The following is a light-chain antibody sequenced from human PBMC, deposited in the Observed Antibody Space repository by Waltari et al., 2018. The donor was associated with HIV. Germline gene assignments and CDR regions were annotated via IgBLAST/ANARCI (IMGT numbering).Light chain of an antibody. CDR3: QQYNSFPLT. CDR2: DAS. CDR1: QDIENV. V-gene: IGKV1-33*01. J-gene: IGKJ4*01. Sequence: DIEMTQSPSSLSASVWGSVTITCQASQDIENVCKWDQQKPGEAPKLLISDASNLEAGVPFRFSGSASGTNFTFNISGLQPEDIATYYCQQYNSFPLTFGGGTKVEIK.